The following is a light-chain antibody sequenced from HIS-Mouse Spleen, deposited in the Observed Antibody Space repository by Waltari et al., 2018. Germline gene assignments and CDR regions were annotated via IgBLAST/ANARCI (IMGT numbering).Light chain of an antibody. Sequence: SYELTQPPSVSVSPGQTARITCPGDALPKQSAYWYQQKSGQAPGLVIYEDSKRPSGIPERFSGSSSGTMATLTISGAQVEDEADYYCYSTDSSGNHRVFGGGTKLTVL. CDR2: EDS. CDR1: ALPKQS. J-gene: IGLJ2*01. CDR3: YSTDSSGNHRV. V-gene: IGLV3-10*01.